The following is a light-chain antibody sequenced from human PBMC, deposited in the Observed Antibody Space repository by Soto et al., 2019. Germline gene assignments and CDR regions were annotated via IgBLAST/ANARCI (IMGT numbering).Light chain of an antibody. CDR3: ISYTGSSTSYV. CDR2: GVS. J-gene: IGLJ1*01. Sequence: QSALTQPASVSGSRGQSITMSCSGTRSDIGSYNYVAWYQQFPGKTPKILIYGVSNRPSGVSSRFSGSKSGNTASLTISGLQAEDEADYYCISYTGSSTSYVFGSGTKVTVL. V-gene: IGLV2-14*01. CDR1: RSDIGSYNY.